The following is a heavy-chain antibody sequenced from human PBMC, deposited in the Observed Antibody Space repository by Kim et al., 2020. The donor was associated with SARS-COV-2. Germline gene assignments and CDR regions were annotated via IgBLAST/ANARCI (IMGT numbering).Heavy chain of an antibody. CDR1: GYSFTNFH. J-gene: IGHJ4*02. CDR2: MSPSSGDT. CDR3: ARGVTAGYDY. V-gene: IGHV1-8*01. D-gene: IGHD5-18*01. Sequence: ASVKVSCKGSGYSFTNFHINWVRQATGQGLEWMGWMSPSSGDTHYAEKFQGRVTMTRDTSITTSYMELSSLKSEDTAVYYCARGVTAGYDYWGQGTLVTV.